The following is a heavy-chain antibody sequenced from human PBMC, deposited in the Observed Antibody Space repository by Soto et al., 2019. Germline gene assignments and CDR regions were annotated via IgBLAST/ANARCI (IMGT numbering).Heavy chain of an antibody. CDR1: GFTFSAFG. Sequence: QLQLLQSGGGVVQPGRSLRLSCVASGFTFSAFGMHWVRQAPGKGLEWVAFISADGRKTFYADSVKGRFTISRDSPYKALFLDLSSLRGDDTAVYFCAKDRGSWDYYYGMDAWGQGTTVTVSS. D-gene: IGHD3-10*01. CDR2: ISADGRKT. J-gene: IGHJ6*02. V-gene: IGHV3-30*18. CDR3: AKDRGSWDYYYGMDA.